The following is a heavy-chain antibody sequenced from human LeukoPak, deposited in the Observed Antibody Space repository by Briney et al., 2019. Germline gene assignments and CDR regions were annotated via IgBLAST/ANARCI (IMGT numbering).Heavy chain of an antibody. D-gene: IGHD3/OR15-3a*01. Sequence: PGGSLRLSCAASGFTFDDYAMHWVRQAPGKGLEWVSGISWNSGSIGYADSVKGRFTISRDNAKNSLYLQMNSLRAEDTALYYCAKDLRSDYYFDYWGQGTLVTVSS. V-gene: IGHV3-9*01. CDR3: AKDLRSDYYFDY. J-gene: IGHJ4*02. CDR1: GFTFDDYA. CDR2: ISWNSGSI.